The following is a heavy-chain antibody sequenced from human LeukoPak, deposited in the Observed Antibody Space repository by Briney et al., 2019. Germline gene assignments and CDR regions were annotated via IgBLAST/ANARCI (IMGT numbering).Heavy chain of an antibody. CDR3: ARGHKYYDFWSGYYR. V-gene: IGHV3-64*01. J-gene: IGHJ4*02. D-gene: IGHD3-3*01. CDR2: ISSNGGST. CDR1: GFTFSSYA. Sequence: PGGSLRLSCAASGFTFSSYAMHWVRQAPGKGLEYVSAISSNGGSTYYANSVKGRFTISRDNSKNTLYLQMGSLRAEDMALYYCARGHKYYDFWSGYYRWGQGTLVTVSS.